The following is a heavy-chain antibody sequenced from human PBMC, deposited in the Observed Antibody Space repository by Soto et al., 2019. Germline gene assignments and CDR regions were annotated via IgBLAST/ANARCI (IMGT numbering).Heavy chain of an antibody. D-gene: IGHD3-3*01. CDR1: GYGFSTYG. CDR2: ISTSNGYT. V-gene: IGHV1-18*01. Sequence: APVKVSCKASGYGFSTYGISWVRQAPGQGLEWMGWISTSNGYTNYAQKFQGRVSMTTDTSTNTAYMEVRSLRSDDTAFSFSARDRSFALLEWSPSDPYGMDVSGQGTAVT. J-gene: IGHJ6*02. CDR3: ARDRSFALLEWSPSDPYGMDV.